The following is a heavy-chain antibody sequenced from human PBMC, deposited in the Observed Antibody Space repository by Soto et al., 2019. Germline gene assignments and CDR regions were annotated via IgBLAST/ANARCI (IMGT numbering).Heavy chain of an antibody. CDR2: IYYSGST. CDR1: GGSISSYY. Sequence: SETLSPTCTVSGGSISSYYWSWIRQPPGKGLEWIGYIYYSGSTNYNPSLKSRVTISVDTSKNQFSLKLSSVTAADTAVYYCARPHGGSSGWDNWFDPWGQGTLVTSPQ. J-gene: IGHJ5*02. CDR3: ARPHGGSSGWDNWFDP. D-gene: IGHD6-25*01. V-gene: IGHV4-59*01.